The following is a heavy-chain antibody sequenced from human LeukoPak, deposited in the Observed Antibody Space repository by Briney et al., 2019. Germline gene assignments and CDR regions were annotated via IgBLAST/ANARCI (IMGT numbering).Heavy chain of an antibody. J-gene: IGHJ3*02. CDR1: GGSFSGYY. CDR3: ARAHERKDIVVVPAAQRVGAFDI. CDR2: INHSGST. Sequence: SETLSLTCAVYGGSFSGYYWSWTRQPPGKGLEWIGEINHSGSTNYNPSLKSRVTISVDTSKNQFSLKLSSVTAADTAVYYCARAHERKDIVVVPAAQRVGAFDIWGQGAMVTVSS. D-gene: IGHD2-2*01. V-gene: IGHV4-34*01.